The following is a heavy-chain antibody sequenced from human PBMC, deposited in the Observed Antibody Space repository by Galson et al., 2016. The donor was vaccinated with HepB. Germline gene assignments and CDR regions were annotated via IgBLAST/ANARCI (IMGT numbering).Heavy chain of an antibody. CDR3: ARDYSYYYDSSGYYSN. D-gene: IGHD3-22*01. Sequence: SVKVSCKASGGIFNNYGISWVRQAPGQGLEWMGGIIPIFGAANYAQKFQGRVTITADKSTSTAYMELSSLRSEDTAVYYCARDYSYYYDSSGYYSNWGQGTLVTVSS. J-gene: IGHJ4*02. CDR2: IIPIFGAA. V-gene: IGHV1-69*06. CDR1: GGIFNNYG.